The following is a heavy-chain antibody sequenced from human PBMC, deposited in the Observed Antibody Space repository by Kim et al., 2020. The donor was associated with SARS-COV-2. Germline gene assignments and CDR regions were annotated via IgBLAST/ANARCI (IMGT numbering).Heavy chain of an antibody. V-gene: IGHV6-1*01. D-gene: IGHD6-19*01. J-gene: IGHJ4*02. CDR3: ARAPGGQWLVQYYFDY. Sequence: SVKSRITINPETSKNQFSLQLNSVTPEDTAVYYCARAPGGQWLVQYYFDYWGQGTLVTVSS.